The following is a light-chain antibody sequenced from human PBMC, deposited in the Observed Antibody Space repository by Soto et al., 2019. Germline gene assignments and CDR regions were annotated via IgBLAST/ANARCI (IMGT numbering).Light chain of an antibody. Sequence: EIVMTQSPVTLAVSPWERATLSWSASQSVTNSYLAWYQQKPGQAPRLLIFGASTRAAGIPARFSGSGSGTEFTLTISRLEPEDFAVYYCQQYGSSKWTFGQGTKVDIK. CDR3: QQYGSSKWT. V-gene: IGKV3-20*01. CDR1: QSVTNSY. J-gene: IGKJ1*01. CDR2: GAS.